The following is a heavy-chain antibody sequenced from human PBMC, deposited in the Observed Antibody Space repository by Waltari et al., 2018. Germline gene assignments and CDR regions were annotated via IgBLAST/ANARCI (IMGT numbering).Heavy chain of an antibody. D-gene: IGHD6-13*01. V-gene: IGHV3-48*04. J-gene: IGHJ4*02. CDR1: GFTFNSYS. CDR2: ISSSSSTI. CDR3: ARDRSQYSSSPPDY. Sequence: EVQLVESGGGLVQPGGSLRLSCAASGFTFNSYSMNWVSQAPGKGLEWVSYISSSSSTIYYADSVKGRFTISRDNAKNSLYLQMNSLRAEDTAVYYCARDRSQYSSSPPDYWGQGTLVTVSS.